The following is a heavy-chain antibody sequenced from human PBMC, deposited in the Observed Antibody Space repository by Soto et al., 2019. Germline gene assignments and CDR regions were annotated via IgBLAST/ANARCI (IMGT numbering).Heavy chain of an antibody. CDR1: GYTFTKYA. Sequence: QVQLVQSGAEVQKPRASVKVSCEAAGYTFTKYAVHWVRQAPGQRLEWMGWIDAGNGKTKYSQEFQGRVTITRDTSASTAYMELSLRTKDTAVYYCTRGPYVLSAKNYYFSCWGQRCLVTFSS. CDR3: TRGPYVLSAKNYYFSC. CDR2: IDAGNGKT. D-gene: IGHD2-21*01. V-gene: IGHV1-3*01. J-gene: IGHJ4*02.